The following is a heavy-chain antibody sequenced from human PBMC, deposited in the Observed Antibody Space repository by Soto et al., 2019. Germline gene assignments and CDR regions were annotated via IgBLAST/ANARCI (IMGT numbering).Heavy chain of an antibody. V-gene: IGHV1-3*01. Sequence: GASVKVSCKASGYTFTSYAMHWVRQAPGQKLEWRGWINAGNGNTKYSQKFQGRVTITRDTSASTAYMELSSLRSEDTAVYYCAVPRKPAAAASYYYYYYYMDVWGKGTTVTVSS. CDR1: GYTFTSYA. CDR3: AVPRKPAAAASYYYYYYYMDV. D-gene: IGHD6-13*01. CDR2: INAGNGNT. J-gene: IGHJ6*03.